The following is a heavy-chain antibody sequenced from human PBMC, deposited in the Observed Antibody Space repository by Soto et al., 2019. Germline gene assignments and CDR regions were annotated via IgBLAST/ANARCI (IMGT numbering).Heavy chain of an antibody. J-gene: IGHJ4*02. CDR3: AKVRRFGELRSLY. CDR1: GFTFSSYA. Sequence: EVQLLESGGGLVQPGGSLRLSCAASGFTFSSYAVSWVRQAPGKGLEWVSAIGVSGDTTYYADSVKGRFTNSRDNSKNTLYLQMGSLRAEETAVYYCAKVRRFGELRSLYWGQGTLVTVSS. CDR2: IGVSGDTT. V-gene: IGHV3-23*01. D-gene: IGHD3-10*01.